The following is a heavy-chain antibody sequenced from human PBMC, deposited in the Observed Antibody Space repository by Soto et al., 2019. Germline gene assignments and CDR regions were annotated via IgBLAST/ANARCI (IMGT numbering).Heavy chain of an antibody. CDR2: IYYGGST. D-gene: IGHD5-12*01. V-gene: IGHV4-31*03. Sequence: QVQLQESGPGLVKPSQTLSLTCTVSGGSISSGGYYWSWIRQHPGKGLEWIGYIYYGGSTYYNPSLKGRITISVDTSKNQFSLKLSSVTAADTAVYYCARGQGRWLQTYYFDYWGQGTLVTVSS. J-gene: IGHJ4*02. CDR1: GGSISSGGYY. CDR3: ARGQGRWLQTYYFDY.